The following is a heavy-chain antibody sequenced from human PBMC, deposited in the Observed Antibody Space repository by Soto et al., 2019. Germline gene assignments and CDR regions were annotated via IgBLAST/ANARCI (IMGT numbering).Heavy chain of an antibody. J-gene: IGHJ4*02. D-gene: IGHD4-17*01. V-gene: IGHV4-4*02. CDR3: ARSTVTEDY. CDR1: GASISSDNW. CDR2: IYHSGST. Sequence: QVHLQESGPGLVKPSGTLSLTCAVSGASISSDNWWSWVRQPPGKGLEWIGEIYHSGSTNYNPSLKRRVTISVDKSKNQFSLNLSFVTAADTAVYYCARSTVTEDYWGQGTLVTVSS.